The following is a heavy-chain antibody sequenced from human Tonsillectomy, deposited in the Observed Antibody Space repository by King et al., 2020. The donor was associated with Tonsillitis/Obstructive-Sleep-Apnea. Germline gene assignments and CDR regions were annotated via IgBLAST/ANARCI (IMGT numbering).Heavy chain of an antibody. CDR3: ARGGGYCSSTSCPGAFDI. D-gene: IGHD2-2*01. V-gene: IGHV3-53*01. Sequence: VQLVESGGGLIQPGGSLRLSCAASGFTVSSNYMSWVRQAPGKGLEWVSGIYSGGSTYYADSVNGRFTISRDNSKNTLYLQMNSLRAEDTAVYYCARGGGYCSSTSCPGAFDIWGQGTMVTVSS. CDR1: GFTVSSNY. J-gene: IGHJ3*02. CDR2: IYSGGST.